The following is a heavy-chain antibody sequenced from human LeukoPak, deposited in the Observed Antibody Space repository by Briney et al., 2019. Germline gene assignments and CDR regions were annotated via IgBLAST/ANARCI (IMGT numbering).Heavy chain of an antibody. D-gene: IGHD2-2*01. V-gene: IGHV4-39*01. CDR2: IYYSGST. CDR1: GGSISGSSYY. CDR3: ASLPAAEY. J-gene: IGHJ4*02. Sequence: SETLSLTCTVSGGSISGSSYYWGWIRQPPGKGLEWIGSIYYSGSTYYNPSLKSRVTISVDTSKNQFSLKLSSVTAADTAVHYCASLPAAEYWGQGTLVTVSS.